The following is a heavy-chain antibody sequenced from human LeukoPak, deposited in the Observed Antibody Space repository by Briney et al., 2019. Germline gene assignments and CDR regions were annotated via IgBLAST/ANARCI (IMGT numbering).Heavy chain of an antibody. D-gene: IGHD5-18*01. CDR2: ISSSSSYI. V-gene: IGHV3-21*04. J-gene: IGHJ2*01. CDR3: ARGEGGYSYGLAQYRYFDL. Sequence: GGSLRLSCAASGFTFSSYSMNWVRQAPGKGLEWVSSISSSSSYIYYADSVKGRFTISRDNAKNSLYLQMNSLRAEDTAVYYCARGEGGYSYGLAQYRYFDLWGRGTLVTVSS. CDR1: GFTFSSYS.